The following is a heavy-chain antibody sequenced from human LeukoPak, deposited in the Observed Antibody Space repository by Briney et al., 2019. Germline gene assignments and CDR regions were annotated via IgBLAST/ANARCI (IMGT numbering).Heavy chain of an antibody. CDR1: GGTFSSYA. CDR3: ARDYTSHYDSSGYYRY. J-gene: IGHJ4*02. CDR2: IIPILGIA. D-gene: IGHD3-22*01. Sequence: ASVKVSCKASGGTFSSYAISWVRQAPGQGLEWMGRIIPILGIANYAQKFQGRVTITADKSTSTAYMELRSLRSDDTAVYYCARDYTSHYDSSGYYRYWGQGTLVTVSS. V-gene: IGHV1-69*04.